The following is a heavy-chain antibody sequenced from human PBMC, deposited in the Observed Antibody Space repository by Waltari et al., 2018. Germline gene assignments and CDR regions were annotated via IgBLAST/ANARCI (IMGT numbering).Heavy chain of an antibody. J-gene: IGHJ4*02. Sequence: LLDSGGGLFKRGGPLGLPVAAPGFLFGAPSLPGAHQAPGKGLEWVSVIYSGITTYYADSAKDRFIISRDNSKNTLFLQMNSLRAEDTAVYYCARGHCTGGSCHSGDNFDLWGQGTLVTVSS. D-gene: IGHD2-15*01. CDR1: GFLFGAPS. V-gene: IGHV3-53*03. CDR2: IYSGITT. CDR3: ARGHCTGGSCHSGDNFDL.